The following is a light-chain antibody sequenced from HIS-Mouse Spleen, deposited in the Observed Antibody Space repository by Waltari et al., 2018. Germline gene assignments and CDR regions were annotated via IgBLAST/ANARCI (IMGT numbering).Light chain of an antibody. Sequence: SYVLTQPPSVSVAPGQPARITCGGNNIGSNSVHWYQQKPGQAPVLVVYDDSDRPSGIPERFSGSNSGNTASLTITGAQAEDEADYYCNSRDSSGNHVVFGGGTKLTVL. CDR3: NSRDSSGNHVV. V-gene: IGLV3-21*02. J-gene: IGLJ2*01. CDR1: NIGSNS. CDR2: DDS.